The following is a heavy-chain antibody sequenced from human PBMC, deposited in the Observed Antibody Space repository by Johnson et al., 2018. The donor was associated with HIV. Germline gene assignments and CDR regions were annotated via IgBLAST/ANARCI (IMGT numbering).Heavy chain of an antibody. CDR1: GFTFSSYW. Sequence: VQLVESGGGLVQPGGSLRLSCAASGFTFSSYWMSWVRQAPGKGLEWVANIKLDGSEKYYVDSVRGRFTISRDNSKNTLYLQMNSLRAEDTAVYYCARVGQKLVPVPRGAFDIWGQGTMVTVSS. J-gene: IGHJ3*02. D-gene: IGHD6-6*01. CDR2: IKLDGSEK. V-gene: IGHV3-7*01. CDR3: ARVGQKLVPVPRGAFDI.